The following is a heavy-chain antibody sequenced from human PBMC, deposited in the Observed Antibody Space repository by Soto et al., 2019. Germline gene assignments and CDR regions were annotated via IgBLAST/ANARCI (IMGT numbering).Heavy chain of an antibody. CDR1: GFPFSSYG. V-gene: IGHV3-33*01. CDR3: ARGEKYYYYYMDV. CDR2: IWYDGSNK. J-gene: IGHJ6*03. Sequence: PGGSLRLSCAASGFPFSSYGMHWVRQAPGKGLEWVAVIWYDGSNKYYADSVKGRFTISRDNSKNTLYLQMNSLRAEDTAVYYCARGEKYYYYYMDVWGKGTTVTVSS.